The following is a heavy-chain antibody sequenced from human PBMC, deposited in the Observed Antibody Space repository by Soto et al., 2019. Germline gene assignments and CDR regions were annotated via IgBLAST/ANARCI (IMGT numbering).Heavy chain of an antibody. Sequence: VQLQESGPGLVKPSGTLSLTCAVSGGSISSSNWWSWVRQPPGKGLEWIGEIYHSGSTNYNPSLKSRVTISVDKSKNQFSLKLSSVTAADTAVYYCARVRKDIVVVVDSYGMDVWGQGTTVTVSS. CDR1: GGSISSSNW. CDR3: ARVRKDIVVVVDSYGMDV. J-gene: IGHJ6*02. V-gene: IGHV4-4*02. CDR2: IYHSGST. D-gene: IGHD2-15*01.